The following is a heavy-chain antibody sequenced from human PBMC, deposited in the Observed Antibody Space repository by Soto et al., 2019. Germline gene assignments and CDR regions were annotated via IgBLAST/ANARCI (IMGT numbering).Heavy chain of an antibody. CDR2: IYYSGST. CDR1: GGSISSGDYY. J-gene: IGHJ6*02. D-gene: IGHD5-18*01. CDR3: ARAGDVDTAIPYGMDV. V-gene: IGHV4-30-4*01. Sequence: TLSLTCTVSGGSISSGDYYWSWIRQPPGKGLEWIGYIYYSGSTYYNPSLKSRVTISVDTSKNQFSLKLSSVTAADTAVYYCARAGDVDTAIPYGMDVWGQGTTVTVSS.